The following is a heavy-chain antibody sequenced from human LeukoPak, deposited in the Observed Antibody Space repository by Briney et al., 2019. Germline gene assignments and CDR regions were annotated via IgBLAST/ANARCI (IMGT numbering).Heavy chain of an antibody. Sequence: SSETLSLTCTVSGGSISSYYWSWIRQPAGKGLEWIGRIYTSGSTNYNPSLKSRVTISVDTSKNQFSLKLSSVTAADTAVYYCARLHLVSSGWYPMADSWGQGTLVTVSS. CDR1: GGSISSYY. CDR3: ARLHLVSSGWYPMADS. J-gene: IGHJ4*02. D-gene: IGHD6-19*01. V-gene: IGHV4-4*07. CDR2: IYTSGST.